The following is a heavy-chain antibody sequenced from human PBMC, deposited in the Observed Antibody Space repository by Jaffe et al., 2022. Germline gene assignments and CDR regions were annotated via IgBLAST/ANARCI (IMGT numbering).Heavy chain of an antibody. V-gene: IGHV3-48*01. D-gene: IGHD2-2*01. J-gene: IGHJ3*02. Sequence: EVQLVESGGGLVQPGGSLRLSCAASGFTFSSYSMNWVRQAPGKGLEWVSYISSSSSTIYYADSVKGRFTISRDNAKNSLYLQMNSLRAEDTAVYYCARSRPHCSSTSCYEYGAFDIWGQGTMVTVSS. CDR3: ARSRPHCSSTSCYEYGAFDI. CDR1: GFTFSSYS. CDR2: ISSSSSTI.